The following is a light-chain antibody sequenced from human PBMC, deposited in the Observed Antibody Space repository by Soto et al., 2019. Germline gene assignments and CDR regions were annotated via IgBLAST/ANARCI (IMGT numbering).Light chain of an antibody. CDR2: DVT. J-gene: IGLJ3*02. CDR1: SSDVGGYNY. V-gene: IGLV2-14*01. CDR3: SSYTSSSTPLV. Sequence: QSALTQPDSVSGSPGQSITISCTGTSSDVGGYNYVSWYQQHQGKAPKLMIYDVTNRPSGVSNRFSGSKSGNTASLTISGLQAEDEADYYCSSYTSSSTPLVFGGGTKLTVL.